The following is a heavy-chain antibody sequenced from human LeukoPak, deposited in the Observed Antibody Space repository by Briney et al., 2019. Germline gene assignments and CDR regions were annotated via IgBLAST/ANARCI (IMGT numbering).Heavy chain of an antibody. CDR1: GGTFSSYA. D-gene: IGHD2-21*02. CDR3: ARTTCGGDCYSGWFDP. J-gene: IGHJ5*02. Sequence: SVKVSCKASGGTFSSYAISWVRQAPGQGLEWMGGIIPIFGTANCAQKFQGRVTITADESTSTAYMELSSLRSEDTAVYYCARTTCGGDCYSGWFDPWGQGTLVTVSS. CDR2: IIPIFGTA. V-gene: IGHV1-69*13.